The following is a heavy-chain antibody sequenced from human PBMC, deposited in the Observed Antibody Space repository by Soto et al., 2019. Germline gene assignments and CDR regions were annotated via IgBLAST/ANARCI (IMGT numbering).Heavy chain of an antibody. Sequence: PGESLKISCKGSGYSFTSYWIGWVRQMPGKGLEWMGIICPGDSDTRYSPSFQGQVTISADKSISTAYLQWSSLKASDTAMYYCARHPYYYGSGSYYRDYYYYYMDVWGKGTTVTVSS. V-gene: IGHV5-51*01. CDR3: ARHPYYYGSGSYYRDYYYYYMDV. CDR2: ICPGDSDT. J-gene: IGHJ6*03. CDR1: GYSFTSYW. D-gene: IGHD3-10*01.